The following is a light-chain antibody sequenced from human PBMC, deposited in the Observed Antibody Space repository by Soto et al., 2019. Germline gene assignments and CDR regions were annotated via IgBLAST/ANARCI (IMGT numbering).Light chain of an antibody. J-gene: IGKJ1*01. CDR1: QNVSPTY. CDR2: GAS. V-gene: IGKV3-20*01. CDR3: QHYDKSPMWT. Sequence: VLTQSPATLSLSPGERATLSCRASQNVSPTYLAWYQQKPGQAPRLLIYGASTRATGFPDRFSGSGSGTDFTLVISRLEPEDFALYYCQHYDKSPMWTFGQGTKVE.